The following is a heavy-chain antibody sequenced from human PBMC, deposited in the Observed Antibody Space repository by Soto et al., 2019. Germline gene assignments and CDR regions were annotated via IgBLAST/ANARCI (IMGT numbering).Heavy chain of an antibody. CDR2: IYYSGST. D-gene: IGHD6-6*01. Sequence: TSETLSLTCTVSGGSISSGGYYWSWIRQHPGKGLEWIGYIYYSGSTYYNPSLKSRVTISVDTSKNQFSLKLSSVTAADTAVYYCARVRQLVGYFYYYMDVWGKGTTVTVSS. CDR3: ARVRQLVGYFYYYMDV. CDR1: GGSISSGGYY. J-gene: IGHJ6*03. V-gene: IGHV4-31*03.